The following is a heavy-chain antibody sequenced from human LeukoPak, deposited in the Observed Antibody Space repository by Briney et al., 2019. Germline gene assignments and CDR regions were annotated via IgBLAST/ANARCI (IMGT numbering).Heavy chain of an antibody. CDR1: GFTFSSYA. J-gene: IGHJ5*02. V-gene: IGHV3-23*01. CDR2: ISGSGGST. Sequence: GGSLRLSCAASGFTFSSYAMSWVRQAPEKGLEWVSAISGSGGSTYYADSVKGRFTISRDNSKNTLYLQMNSLRAEDTAVYYCAKGPDSSGWYEWFDPWGQGTLVTVSS. D-gene: IGHD6-19*01. CDR3: AKGPDSSGWYEWFDP.